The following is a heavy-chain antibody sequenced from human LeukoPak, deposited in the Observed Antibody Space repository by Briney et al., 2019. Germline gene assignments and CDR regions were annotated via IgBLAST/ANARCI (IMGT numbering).Heavy chain of an antibody. D-gene: IGHD2-21*02. V-gene: IGHV3-74*01. J-gene: IGHJ4*02. CDR1: GFMISSYW. CDR3: TREVVLTAISVLDY. Sequence: GGSLRLSCAASGFMISSYWIHWVRQVPGKGLVWVSRINSDGSSTIYADSVKGRFTISRDNAENTVYLQMNSLRAEDTAVYYCTREVVLTAISVLDYWGQGTLVTVSS. CDR2: INSDGSST.